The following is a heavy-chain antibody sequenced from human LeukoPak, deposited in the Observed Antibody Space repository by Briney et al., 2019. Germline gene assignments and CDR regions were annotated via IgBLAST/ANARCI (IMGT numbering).Heavy chain of an antibody. V-gene: IGHV3-66*01. Sequence: GGSLRLSCAASGFTVSSNYMSWVRQAPGKGLEWVSVIYSGGSTYYADSVKGRFTISRDNSKNTLYLQMNSLRAEDTAVYYCARERWSYYLDYWGQGTLVTVSS. CDR2: IYSGGST. CDR3: ARERWSYYLDY. D-gene: IGHD6-13*01. J-gene: IGHJ4*02. CDR1: GFTVSSNY.